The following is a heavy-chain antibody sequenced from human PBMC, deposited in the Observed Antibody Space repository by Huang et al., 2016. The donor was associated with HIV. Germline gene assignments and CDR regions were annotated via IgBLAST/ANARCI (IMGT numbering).Heavy chain of an antibody. J-gene: IGHJ4*02. CDR2: IRGSGGSST. CDR3: VKDRGFYFDSSGYYYFDY. D-gene: IGHD3-22*01. V-gene: IGHV3-23*01. CDR1: GFTFSSYA. Sequence: EVQLLESGGGLVQPGGYLRLSCAASGFTFSSYAMNWVRQAPGSGLWGVTAIRGSGGSSTFYAKSVKGRFSISRDNSKNTVYLEMNRLRAEDTAIYYCVKDRGFYFDSSGYYYFDYWGQGTLVTVSS.